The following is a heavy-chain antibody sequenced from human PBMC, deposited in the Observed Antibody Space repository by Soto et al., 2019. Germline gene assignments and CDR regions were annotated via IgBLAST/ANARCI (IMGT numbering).Heavy chain of an antibody. J-gene: IGHJ6*02. CDR2: INHSGST. CDR3: ARGFRPRITSVGVVIQDYGMDV. Sequence: SETLSLTCAVYGGSFSGYYWSWIRQPPGKGLEWIGEINHSGSTNYNPSLKSRVTISVDTSKNQFSLKLSSVTAADTAVYYCARGFRPRITSVGVVIQDYGMDVWGQGTTVTVSS. V-gene: IGHV4-34*01. D-gene: IGHD3-3*01. CDR1: GGSFSGYY.